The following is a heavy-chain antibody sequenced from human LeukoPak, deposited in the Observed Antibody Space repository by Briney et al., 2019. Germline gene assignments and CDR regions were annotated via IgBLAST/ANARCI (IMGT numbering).Heavy chain of an antibody. Sequence: GGSLRLSCAASGFNFRGHWMRWVRQAPGKGLEWVANINQGGSDKYYVDSVKGRFTISRDNANNLLYLQMNSLRGEDTAVYYCTRDRSRAEDDWGQGTLVTVSS. V-gene: IGHV3-7*01. CDR2: INQGGSDK. D-gene: IGHD1-14*01. CDR1: GFNFRGHW. J-gene: IGHJ4*02. CDR3: TRDRSRAEDD.